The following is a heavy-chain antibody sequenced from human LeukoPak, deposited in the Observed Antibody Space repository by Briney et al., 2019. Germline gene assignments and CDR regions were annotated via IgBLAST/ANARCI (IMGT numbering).Heavy chain of an antibody. Sequence: GASVKVSCKASGYTFTMYYIHWVRQAPGQGLEWMGMINPSDGATTYAQRFQGRVTMTRDMSTTTVYMDLRSLRSEDTAVYYCARVLGNWGNTDEHYYYYGMDVWGQGTTVTVSS. CDR1: GYTFTMYY. V-gene: IGHV1-46*01. CDR3: ARVLGNWGNTDEHYYYYGMDV. CDR2: INPSDGAT. J-gene: IGHJ6*02. D-gene: IGHD7-27*01.